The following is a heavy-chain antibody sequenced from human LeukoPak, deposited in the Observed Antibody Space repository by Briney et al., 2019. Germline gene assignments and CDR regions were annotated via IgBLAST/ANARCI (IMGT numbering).Heavy chain of an antibody. D-gene: IGHD3-22*01. CDR2: ISYDGSNK. CDR1: GFTLSSYG. Sequence: GGSLRLSCAASGFTLSSYGMHWVRQAPGKGLEWVAVISYDGSNKYYADSVKGRFTISRDNSKNTLYLQMNSLRAEDTAVYYCAKGFSYYHDSSGYQIDYWGQGTLVTVSS. V-gene: IGHV3-30*18. CDR3: AKGFSYYHDSSGYQIDY. J-gene: IGHJ4*02.